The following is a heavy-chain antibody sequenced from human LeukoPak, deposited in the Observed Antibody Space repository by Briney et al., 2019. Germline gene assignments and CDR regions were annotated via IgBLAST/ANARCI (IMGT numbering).Heavy chain of an antibody. J-gene: IGHJ5*02. CDR2: INHSGST. CDR1: GGSFSGYY. V-gene: IGHV4-34*01. CDR3: ARNARRYCSSTSCYVVLSWFDP. D-gene: IGHD2-2*01. Sequence: PSETLSLTCAVYGGSFSGYYWSWIRQPPGKGLEWIGEINHSGSTNYNPSLKSRVTISVDTSKNQFSLKLSSVTAADTAVYYCARNARRYCSSTSCYVVLSWFDPWGQGTLVTVSS.